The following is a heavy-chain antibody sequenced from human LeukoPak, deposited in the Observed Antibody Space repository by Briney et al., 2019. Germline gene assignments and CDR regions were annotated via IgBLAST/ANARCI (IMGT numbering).Heavy chain of an antibody. D-gene: IGHD3-10*01. CDR1: GGSISSSSYY. V-gene: IGHV4-39*07. J-gene: IGHJ5*02. CDR3: ARDLTGTYYGSGNNWFDP. CDR2: IYYSGST. Sequence: SETLSLTCTVSGGSISSSSYYWGWIRQPPGKGLEWIGSIYYSGSTYYNQSLKSRVTISVDTSKNQFSLKLSSVTAADTAVYYCARDLTGTYYGSGNNWFDPWGQGTLVTVSS.